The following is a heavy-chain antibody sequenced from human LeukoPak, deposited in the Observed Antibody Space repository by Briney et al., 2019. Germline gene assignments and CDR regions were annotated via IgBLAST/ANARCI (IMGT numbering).Heavy chain of an antibody. J-gene: IGHJ6*02. Sequence: ASVKVACKASGYTFTSYGISWVRQAPGQGLEWMGWISAYNGNTNYAQKLQGRVTMTTDTSTSTAYMELRSLRSDDTAVYYCARRSSFGSAFQYXPEXRXXYXXXXXAWGXXXTXTVSS. D-gene: IGHD5-18*01. CDR3: ARRSSFGSAFQYXPEXRXXYXXXXXA. CDR2: ISAYNGNT. V-gene: IGHV1-18*01. CDR1: GYTFTSYG.